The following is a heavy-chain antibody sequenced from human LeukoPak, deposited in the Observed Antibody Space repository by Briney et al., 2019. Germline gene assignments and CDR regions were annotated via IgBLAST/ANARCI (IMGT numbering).Heavy chain of an antibody. CDR1: GYTFTSYG. V-gene: IGHV1-8*02. CDR2: MHPNSGNT. D-gene: IGHD2-8*02. Sequence: ASVKVSCKASGYTFTSYGINWVRQATGQGLEWMGWMHPNSGNTGYAQKFQGRVTMTRNTSISTAYMELSRLRSDDTAVYYCARNVAITGTCDYWGQGTLVTVSS. CDR3: ARNVAITGTCDY. J-gene: IGHJ4*02.